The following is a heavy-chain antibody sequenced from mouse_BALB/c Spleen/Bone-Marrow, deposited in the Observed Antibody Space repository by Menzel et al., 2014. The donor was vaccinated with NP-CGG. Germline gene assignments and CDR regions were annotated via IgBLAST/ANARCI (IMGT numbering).Heavy chain of an antibody. CDR2: INPDSSTI. D-gene: IGHD1-1*02. CDR1: GFDFSRYW. V-gene: IGHV4-1*02. J-gene: IGHJ3*01. Sequence: EVKLVESGGGLVQPGGSLKLSCAASGFDFSRYWMSWVRQAPGKGLEWIGEINPDSSTINYTPSLKDKFIISRDNAKNTLYLQMSKVRSEDTALYYCARRGGWFAYWVQGTLVTVSA. CDR3: ARRGGWFAY.